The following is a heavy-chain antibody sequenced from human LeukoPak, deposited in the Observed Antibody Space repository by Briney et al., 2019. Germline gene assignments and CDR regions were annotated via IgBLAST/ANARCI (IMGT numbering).Heavy chain of an antibody. CDR2: ITGSGGST. D-gene: IGHD2-21*01. J-gene: IGHJ5*02. CDR3: ARVVVVVSSTARGWFDA. CDR1: GFSFNKYA. V-gene: IGHV3-23*01. Sequence: PGGSLRLSCAASGFSFNKYAMTWVRQAPGKGLEWISTITGSGGSTDYADSVEGRFTISRDNSKDTLYLQMSSLRVEDTTVYYCARVVVVVSSTARGWFDAWGQGTLVTVSS.